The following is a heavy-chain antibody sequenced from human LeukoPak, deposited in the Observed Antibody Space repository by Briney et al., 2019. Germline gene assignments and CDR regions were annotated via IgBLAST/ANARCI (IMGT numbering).Heavy chain of an antibody. Sequence: SETLSLTCAVYGGSFSGYYWSWIRQPPGKGLEWVGEINHSGSTNYNPSLKSRVTISVDTSKNQFSLKLSSVTAADTAVHYCAREKAARSLYYYYYMDVWGKGTTVTVSS. V-gene: IGHV4-34*01. CDR2: INHSGST. CDR1: GGSFSGYY. CDR3: AREKAARSLYYYYYMDV. D-gene: IGHD6-6*01. J-gene: IGHJ6*03.